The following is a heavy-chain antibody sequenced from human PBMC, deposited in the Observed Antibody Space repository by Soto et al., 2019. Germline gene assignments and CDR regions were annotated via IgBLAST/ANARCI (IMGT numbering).Heavy chain of an antibody. CDR3: ASTLGYSGYDLSAFDI. CDR1: GGSISSSSYY. D-gene: IGHD5-12*01. J-gene: IGHJ3*02. V-gene: IGHV4-39*01. CDR2: IYYSGST. Sequence: QLQLQESGPGPVKPSETLSLTCTVSGGSISSSSYYWGWIRQPPGKGLEWIGSIYYSGSTYYNPSLKSRVTISVDTSKNQFSLKLSSVTAADTAVYYCASTLGYSGYDLSAFDIWGQGTMVTVSS.